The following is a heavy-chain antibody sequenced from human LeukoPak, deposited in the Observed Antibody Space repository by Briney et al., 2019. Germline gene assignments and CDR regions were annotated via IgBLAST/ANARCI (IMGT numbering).Heavy chain of an antibody. J-gene: IGHJ4*02. CDR1: RFTFSSYA. D-gene: IGHD1-26*01. V-gene: IGHV3-23*01. CDR3: AKRGAEVGATVAPGDY. Sequence: GGSLRLSCAASRFTFSSYAASWVRQAPGKGLEWVSAISDSGGSTYYADSVKGRFTISRDNSKNTLYLQMNSLRAEDTAVYYCAKRGAEVGATVAPGDYWGQGTLVTVSS. CDR2: ISDSGGST.